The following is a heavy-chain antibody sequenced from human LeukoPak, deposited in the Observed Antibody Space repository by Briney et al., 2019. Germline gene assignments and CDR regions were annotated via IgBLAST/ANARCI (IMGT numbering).Heavy chain of an antibody. D-gene: IGHD6-13*01. J-gene: IGHJ6*03. V-gene: IGHV4-39*07. Sequence: SETLSLTCAVSGASISGSHYYWGWLRQSPGKGLEWIGNIYHSGRTYYNPSLMPRIIMSVDTSNNQFSLKLSSMIAADTAVYYCARDRGWAAAGAGGNYYYYYMDVWGKGTTVTVSS. CDR1: GASISGSHYY. CDR2: IYHSGRT. CDR3: ARDRGWAAAGAGGNYYYYYMDV.